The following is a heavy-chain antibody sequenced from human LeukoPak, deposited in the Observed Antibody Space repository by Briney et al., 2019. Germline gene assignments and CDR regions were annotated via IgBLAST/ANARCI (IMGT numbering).Heavy chain of an antibody. CDR1: GFTFSSYG. CDR2: ISYDGSNK. CDR3: AKDLGSGSYLEAFDI. Sequence: PGRSLRLSCAASGFTFSSYGMHWVRQAPGKGLEWVAVISYDGSNKYYADSVKGRFTIARDNSKNTLYLQMNSLRAEDTAVYYCAKDLGSGSYLEAFDIWGRGTMVTVSS. V-gene: IGHV3-30*18. J-gene: IGHJ3*02. D-gene: IGHD1-26*01.